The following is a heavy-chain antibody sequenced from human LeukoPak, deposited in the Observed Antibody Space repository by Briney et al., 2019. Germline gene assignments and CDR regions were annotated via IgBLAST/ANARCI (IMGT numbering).Heavy chain of an antibody. J-gene: IGHJ6*03. CDR3: ARVVPAAIYDYMDV. CDR2: IYYTGST. Sequence: SETLSLTCAVSGFSISSSYWSWIRQPPGKGLEWIGYIYYTGSTTYNPSLKSRVTISVDTSKNQFSLKLRSVTAADTAVYYCARVVPAAIYDYMDVWGKGTTVTVSS. CDR1: GFSISSSY. D-gene: IGHD2-2*01. V-gene: IGHV4-59*01.